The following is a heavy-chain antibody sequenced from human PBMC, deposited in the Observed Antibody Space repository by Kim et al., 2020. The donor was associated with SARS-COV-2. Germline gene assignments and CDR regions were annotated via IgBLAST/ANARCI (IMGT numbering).Heavy chain of an antibody. Sequence: SETLSLTCTVSGGSISSSSYYWGWIRQPPGKGLEWIGSIYYSGSTYYNPSLKSRVTISVDTSKNQFSLKLSSVTAADTAVYYCARYKGESDLESPYFQHWGQGTLVTVSS. CDR3: ARYKGESDLESPYFQH. J-gene: IGHJ1*01. D-gene: IGHD3-16*01. CDR2: IYYSGST. V-gene: IGHV4-39*01. CDR1: GGSISSSSYY.